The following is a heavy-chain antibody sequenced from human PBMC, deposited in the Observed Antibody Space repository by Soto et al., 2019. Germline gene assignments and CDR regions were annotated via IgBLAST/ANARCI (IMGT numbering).Heavy chain of an antibody. V-gene: IGHV3-66*01. CDR1: GFTVSSNY. J-gene: IGHJ6*02. D-gene: IGHD3-10*01. Sequence: GVSLRLSCAASGFTVSSNYMSWVRQAPGKGLEWVSVIYSGGSTYYADSVKGRFTISRDNSKNTLYLQMNSLRAEDTAVYYCARGMGTYYYGSGSYLDYGMDVWGQGTTVTVSS. CDR2: IYSGGST. CDR3: ARGMGTYYYGSGSYLDYGMDV.